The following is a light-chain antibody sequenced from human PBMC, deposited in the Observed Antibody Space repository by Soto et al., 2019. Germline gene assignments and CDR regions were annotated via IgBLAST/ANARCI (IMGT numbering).Light chain of an antibody. V-gene: IGKV1-5*03. CDR1: QSIDTW. J-gene: IGKJ1*01. CDR2: KAS. Sequence: DIQMTQSPPTLSASVGDRVTITCRASQSIDTWLAWYQQRPGKAPNLLIYKASSLEGGVPSRFSGSGSGTEFTLTISSLQPEDVATYYCQKYNSAPRTFGQGTKVDIK. CDR3: QKYNSAPRT.